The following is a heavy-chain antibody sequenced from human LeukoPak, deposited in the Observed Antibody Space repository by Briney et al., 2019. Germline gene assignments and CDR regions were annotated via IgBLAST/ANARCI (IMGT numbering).Heavy chain of an antibody. CDR3: AKAQGTVVVVALYGMDV. CDR1: GFTFSSYT. D-gene: IGHD3-22*01. V-gene: IGHV3-23*01. J-gene: IGHJ6*02. Sequence: GGSLRLSCAASGFTFSSYTIKWVRQAPGKGLEWVSEISGSGDNTYYADSVKGRFTISRDNSKNTLYLQMNSLRDEDTAVYYCAKAQGTVVVVALYGMDVWGQGTTVTVSS. CDR2: ISGSGDNT.